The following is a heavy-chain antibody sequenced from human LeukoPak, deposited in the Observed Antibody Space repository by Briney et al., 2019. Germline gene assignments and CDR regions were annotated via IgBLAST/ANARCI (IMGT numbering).Heavy chain of an antibody. V-gene: IGHV3-21*01. Sequence: GGSLRLSCAASGFTFSSYAMSWVRQAPGKGLEWVSSISSSSSYIYYADSVKGRFTISRDNAKNSLYLQMNSLRAEDTAVYYCARDVAATYYYYGMDVWGQGTTVTVSS. D-gene: IGHD2-15*01. CDR2: ISSSSSYI. CDR3: ARDVAATYYYYGMDV. CDR1: GFTFSSYA. J-gene: IGHJ6*02.